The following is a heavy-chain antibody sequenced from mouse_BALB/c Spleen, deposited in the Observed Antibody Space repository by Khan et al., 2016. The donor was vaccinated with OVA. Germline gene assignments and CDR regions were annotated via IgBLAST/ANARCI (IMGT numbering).Heavy chain of an antibody. CDR3: ERIKKIVATYFDY. CDR1: GYTFTSYC. D-gene: IGHD1-1*01. J-gene: IGHJ2*01. V-gene: IGHV1S81*02. CDR2: TNPTNGRT. Sequence: VQLQQSGAELVKAGASVKMSCKASGYTFTSYCMHWVKQRLGQGLEWFAETNPTNGRTYYNEKFKCKATLTLDKSSSTAYLLLSGLTFEDSAVFYGERIKKIVATYFDYWGQGTTLTVSS.